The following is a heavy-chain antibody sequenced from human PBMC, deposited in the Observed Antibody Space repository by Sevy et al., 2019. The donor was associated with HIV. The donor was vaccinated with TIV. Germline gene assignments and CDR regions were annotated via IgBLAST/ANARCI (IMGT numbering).Heavy chain of an antibody. CDR1: GFTFDDYT. Sequence: GGSLRLSCRASGFTFDDYTMSWVRQAPGKGLEWVAFIRSKAYSGTTEYAASVKGRFTISRDESKSIAYLQMNSLKTEDTAVYYCTRVEGAADWGMDVWGQGTTVIVSS. V-gene: IGHV3-49*04. J-gene: IGHJ6*02. D-gene: IGHD1-26*01. CDR3: TRVEGAADWGMDV. CDR2: IRSKAYSGTT.